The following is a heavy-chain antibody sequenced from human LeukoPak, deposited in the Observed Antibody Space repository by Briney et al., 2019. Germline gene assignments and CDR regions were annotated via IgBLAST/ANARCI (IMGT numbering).Heavy chain of an antibody. J-gene: IGHJ4*02. Sequence: PSETLSLTCTVSGGSISSSSYYWSWIRQPAGKGLEWIGRIYTGGSTNYNPSLKSQVTMSVDTSKSQFSLKLNSVTAADTAVYYCARDRRDGYNSLYYFDYWGQGTLVTVSS. V-gene: IGHV4-61*02. D-gene: IGHD5-24*01. CDR1: GGSISSSSYY. CDR3: ARDRRDGYNSLYYFDY. CDR2: IYTGGST.